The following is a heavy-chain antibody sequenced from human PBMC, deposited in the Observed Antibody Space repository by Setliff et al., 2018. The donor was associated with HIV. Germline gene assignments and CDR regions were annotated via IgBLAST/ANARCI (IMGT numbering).Heavy chain of an antibody. CDR2: IYTSGST. CDR3: ARETYDYVWGTYRYRPRHFDY. CDR1: GGSISSGTSY. D-gene: IGHD3-16*02. V-gene: IGHV4-61*02. J-gene: IGHJ4*02. Sequence: PSETLSLPCTVSGGSISSGTSYWSWIRQPAGKGLEWIGRIYTSGSTNYNPSLKSRVSISVDTSKNRFSLKLSPVTAADTAVYYCARETYDYVWGTYRYRPRHFDYWGQGTLVTVSS.